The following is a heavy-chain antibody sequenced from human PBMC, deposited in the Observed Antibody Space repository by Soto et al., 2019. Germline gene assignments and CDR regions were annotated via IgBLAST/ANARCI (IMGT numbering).Heavy chain of an antibody. J-gene: IGHJ6*02. Sequence: SETLSLTCAVYGGSFSGYYWSWIRQPPGKGLEWIGEINHSGSTNYNPSLKSRVTISVDTSKNQFSLKLSSVTAADTAVYYCAPRAVVVPAVRGGYYGMDVWGQGTTGTVSS. CDR3: APRAVVVPAVRGGYYGMDV. D-gene: IGHD2-2*01. CDR1: GGSFSGYY. V-gene: IGHV4-34*01. CDR2: INHSGST.